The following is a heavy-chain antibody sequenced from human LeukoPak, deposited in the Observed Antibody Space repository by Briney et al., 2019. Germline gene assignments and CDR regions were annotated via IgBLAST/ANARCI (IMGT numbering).Heavy chain of an antibody. CDR2: ISISSSYI. CDR1: GFTFSSYS. D-gene: IGHD1-7*01. J-gene: IGHJ3*02. V-gene: IGHV3-21*01. CDR3: ARVNYAQTPFDAFDI. Sequence: GGSLRLSCAASGFTFSSYSMNWVRQAPGKGLEWVSSISISSSYIYYADSVKGRFTISRDNAKNSLYLQMNSLRAEDTAVYYCARVNYAQTPFDAFDIWGQGTMVTVSS.